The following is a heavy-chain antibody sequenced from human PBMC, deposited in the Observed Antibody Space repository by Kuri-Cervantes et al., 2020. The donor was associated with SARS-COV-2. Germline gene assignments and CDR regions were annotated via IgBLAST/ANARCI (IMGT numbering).Heavy chain of an antibody. CDR2: MNNSRSYI. J-gene: IGHJ4*02. D-gene: IGHD2-15*01. CDR1: GCNFSRTD. V-gene: IGHV3-21*01. Sequence: GESLKISCAASGCNFSRTDMHWVRQAPGKGLECVASMNNSRSYIYYADSVKDRFTISIDNTKNSLYLQMNSLRAVDTAVYYCASDCGPVVAAHEFDYWGQGTLVTVSS. CDR3: ASDCGPVVAAHEFDY.